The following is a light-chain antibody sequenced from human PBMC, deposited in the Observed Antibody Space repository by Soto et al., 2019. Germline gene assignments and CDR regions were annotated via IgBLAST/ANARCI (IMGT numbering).Light chain of an antibody. V-gene: IGKV3-15*01. J-gene: IGKJ2*01. Sequence: MTQSPSTLSATAGDRVTITCRASETVRTHLAWFQQKPGQTPRLLIFGASTRATGIPTRFTGSGYETEFTLTIGSLQSEDLAVYYCQQYYNWPPYTFGQGTKLEIK. CDR3: QQYYNWPPYT. CDR2: GAS. CDR1: ETVRTH.